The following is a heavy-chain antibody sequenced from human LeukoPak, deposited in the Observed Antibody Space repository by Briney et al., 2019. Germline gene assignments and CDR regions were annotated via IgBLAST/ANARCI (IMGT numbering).Heavy chain of an antibody. J-gene: IGHJ4*02. CDR2: IYYSGST. V-gene: IGHV4-39*01. D-gene: IGHD4-17*01. CDR1: GGSIRSSSYY. Sequence: PSETLSLTCTVSGGSIRSSSYYWGWIRQPPGKGLEWIGSIYYSGSTYYNPSLKSRVTISVDTSKNQFSLKLSSVTAADTAVYYCARSDYGDPTFNDYWGQGTLVTVSS. CDR3: ARSDYGDPTFNDY.